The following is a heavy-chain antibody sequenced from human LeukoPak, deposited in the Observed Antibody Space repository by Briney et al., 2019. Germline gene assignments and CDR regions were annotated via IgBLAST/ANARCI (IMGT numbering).Heavy chain of an antibody. CDR3: ARRATYYYYYMDV. V-gene: IGHV5-51*01. J-gene: IGHJ6*03. Sequence: GESLKISCKGSGYSFTSYWIGWVRQMPGKGLEWMGIIYPGDSDTRYSPSFQGQVTISADKSSRTDYLQGSSLKASETAMYYCARRATYYYYYMDVWGKGTTVTVSS. CDR2: IYPGDSDT. CDR1: GYSFTSYW.